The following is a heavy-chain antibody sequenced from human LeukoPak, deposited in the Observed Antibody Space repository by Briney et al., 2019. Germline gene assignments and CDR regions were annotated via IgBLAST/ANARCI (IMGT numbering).Heavy chain of an antibody. J-gene: IGHJ5*02. CDR3: ARQITIFGVVPRFDP. CDR1: GGSISSSSYY. CDR2: IYHSGST. Sequence: PSETLSLTCTVSGGSISSSSYYWGWIRQPPGKGLEWIGSIYHSGSTYYNPSLKSRDTISVDTSKNQFSLKLSSVTAADTAVYYCARQITIFGVVPRFDPWGQGTLVTVSS. D-gene: IGHD3-3*01. V-gene: IGHV4-39*01.